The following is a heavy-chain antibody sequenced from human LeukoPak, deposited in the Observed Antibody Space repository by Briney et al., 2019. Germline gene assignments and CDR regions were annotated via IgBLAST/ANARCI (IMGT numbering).Heavy chain of an antibody. V-gene: IGHV1-8*01. J-gene: IGHJ6*03. CDR1: GYTFTSYD. CDR3: AGGKKQWLVKSYYYYYMDV. CDR2: MNPNSGNT. D-gene: IGHD6-19*01. Sequence: ASVKVSCKASGYTFTSYDINWVRQATGQGLEWMGWMNPNSGNTGYAQKFQGRVTMTRNTSISTAYMELSSLRSEDTAVYYCAGGKKQWLVKSYYYYYMDVWGKGTTVTVSS.